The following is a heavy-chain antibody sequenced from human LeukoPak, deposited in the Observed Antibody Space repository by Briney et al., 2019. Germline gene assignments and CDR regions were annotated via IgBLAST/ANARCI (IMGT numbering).Heavy chain of an antibody. J-gene: IGHJ6*03. CDR1: GFTFSSYS. Sequence: SGGSLRLSCAASGFTFSSYSMNWVRQAPGKGLEWVSSISSSSSYIYYADSVKGRFTISRDNAKNSLYLQMNSLRAEDTAVYYCARDFNDYGDYGYYYYYMDVWGKGTTVTVSS. CDR2: ISSSSSYI. D-gene: IGHD4-17*01. V-gene: IGHV3-21*01. CDR3: ARDFNDYGDYGYYYYYMDV.